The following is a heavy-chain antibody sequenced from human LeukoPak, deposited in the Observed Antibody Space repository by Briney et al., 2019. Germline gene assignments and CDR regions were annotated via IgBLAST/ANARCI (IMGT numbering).Heavy chain of an antibody. CDR2: ISSSSSYI. J-gene: IGHJ3*02. D-gene: IGHD2-15*01. CDR1: GFTFSNYN. Sequence: GGSLRLSCAASGFTFSNYNMNWVRQAPGKGLEWVSSISSSSSYIYYADSVKGRFTISRDNAKNSLSLQMNSLRAYDTAVYYCARMAGYCSGGSYCSFAFDIWGQGTMVTVSS. CDR3: ARMAGYCSGGSYCSFAFDI. V-gene: IGHV3-21*01.